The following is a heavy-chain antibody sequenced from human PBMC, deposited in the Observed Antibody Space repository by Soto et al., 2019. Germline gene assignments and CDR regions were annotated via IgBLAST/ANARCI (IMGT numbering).Heavy chain of an antibody. CDR2: ISGSGGST. CDR3: AKGLKSKLLWFGDTHYYYGMDV. J-gene: IGHJ6*02. CDR1: GFTFSSYA. V-gene: IGHV3-23*01. Sequence: GGSLRLSCAASGFTFSSYAMSWVRQAPGKGLEWVSAISGSGGSTYYADSVKGRFTISRDNSKNTLYLQMNSLRAEDTAIYYCAKGLKSKLLWFGDTHYYYGMDVWGQGTTVTVSS. D-gene: IGHD3-10*01.